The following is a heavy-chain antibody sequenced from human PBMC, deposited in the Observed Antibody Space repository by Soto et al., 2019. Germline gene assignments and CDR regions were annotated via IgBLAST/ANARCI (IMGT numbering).Heavy chain of an antibody. CDR1: VLTVSSNY. CDR2: IYSGGST. Sequence: GGSLRISCAASVLTVSSNYMSWVRQAPGKGLEWVSVIYSGGSTYYADSVKGRVSMTIDTSTTTAYMELRSLTSDDTAVYFCAKNGQPPYYYYGLDVWGQGTKVTVSS. J-gene: IGHJ6*02. D-gene: IGHD2-8*01. CDR3: AKNGQPPYYYYGLDV. V-gene: IGHV3-53*05.